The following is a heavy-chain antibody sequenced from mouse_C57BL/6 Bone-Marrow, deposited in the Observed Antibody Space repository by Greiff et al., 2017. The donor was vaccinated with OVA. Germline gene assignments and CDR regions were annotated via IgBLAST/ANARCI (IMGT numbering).Heavy chain of an antibody. J-gene: IGHJ3*01. V-gene: IGHV1-19*01. CDR1: GYTFTDYY. Sequence: EVQVVESGPVLVKPGASVKMSCKASGYTFTDYYMNWVKQSHGKSLEWIGVINPYNGGTSYNQKFKGKATLTVDKSSSTAYMELNSLTSEDSAVYYCAAWFAYWGQGTLVTVSA. CDR2: INPYNGGT. CDR3: AAWFAY.